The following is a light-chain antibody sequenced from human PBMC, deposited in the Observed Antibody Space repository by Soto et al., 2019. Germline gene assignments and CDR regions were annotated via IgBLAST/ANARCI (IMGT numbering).Light chain of an antibody. V-gene: IGLV2-14*02. Sequence: QSALTQPASVSGSPGQSITISCTGTSGDIGSYNLVSWYQQYPGKAPKLMIYEVSNRPSGVSNRFSGSKSGNTASLTISGLQAEDEADYYCSSYTSSSTLVFGGGTKVTVL. CDR3: SSYTSSSTLV. CDR2: EVS. J-gene: IGLJ3*02. CDR1: SGDIGSYNL.